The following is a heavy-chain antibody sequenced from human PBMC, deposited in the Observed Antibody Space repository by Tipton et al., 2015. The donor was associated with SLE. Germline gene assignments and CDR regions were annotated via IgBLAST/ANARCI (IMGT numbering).Heavy chain of an antibody. CDR2: IYTSGST. V-gene: IGHV4-4*07. CDR3: ASYSSGWSNWFDP. Sequence: LRLSCTVSGGSISSYYWSWIRQPAGKGLEWIGRIYTSGSTNYNPSLKSRVTMSVDTSKNQFSLKLSSVTAADTAVYYCASYSSGWSNWFDPWGQGTLVTVSS. J-gene: IGHJ5*02. D-gene: IGHD6-19*01. CDR1: GGSISSYY.